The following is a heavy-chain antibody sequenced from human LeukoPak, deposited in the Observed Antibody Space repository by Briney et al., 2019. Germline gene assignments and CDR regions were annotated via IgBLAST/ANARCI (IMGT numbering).Heavy chain of an antibody. Sequence: PSETLSLTCTVSGGSISSYYWSRIRQPAGKGLEWIGRIYTSGSTNYNPSLKSRVTISVDKSKNQFSLKLSSVTAADTAVYYCARDSITTLMIYYYYMDVWGKGTTVTVSS. CDR3: ARDSITTLMIYYYYMDV. D-gene: IGHD3-3*01. CDR1: GGSISSYY. CDR2: IYTSGST. V-gene: IGHV4-4*07. J-gene: IGHJ6*03.